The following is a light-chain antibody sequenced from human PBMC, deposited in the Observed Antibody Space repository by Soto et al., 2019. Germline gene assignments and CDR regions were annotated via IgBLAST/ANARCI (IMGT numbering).Light chain of an antibody. Sequence: QPVLTQSPSASASPGASVKLTCTLSSGHSDYAIAWHQQQPEKGPRNLMKVTSDGRHTKGDGIPDRFSGSSSGADRYLTISSLRSDDEADYYCQAWGTGGVFGGGTKLTVL. CDR3: QAWGTGGV. V-gene: IGLV4-69*01. CDR2: VTSDGRH. J-gene: IGLJ3*02. CDR1: SGHSDYA.